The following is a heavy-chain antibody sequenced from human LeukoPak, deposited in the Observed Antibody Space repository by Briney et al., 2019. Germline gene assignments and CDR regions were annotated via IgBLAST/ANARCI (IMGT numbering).Heavy chain of an antibody. V-gene: IGHV3-48*01. D-gene: IGHD3-16*01. CDR3: ARNGGPFDY. CDR2: ISRTDNTV. CDR1: GFTFSSYW. Sequence: GGSLRLSCAASGFTFSSYWMSWVRQAPGKGLEWLSYISRTDNTVHYADSVKGRFTVSRDNAKNSVYLQMSNLRAEDTGVYYCARNGGPFDYWGQGILVSVSS. J-gene: IGHJ4*02.